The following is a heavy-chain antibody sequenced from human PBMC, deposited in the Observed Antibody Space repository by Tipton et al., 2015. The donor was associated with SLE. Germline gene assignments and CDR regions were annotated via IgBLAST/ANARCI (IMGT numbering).Heavy chain of an antibody. D-gene: IGHD4-23*01. V-gene: IGHV3-66*02. CDR1: GFTFSSYA. J-gene: IGHJ4*02. CDR3: ARDPHYGGNAGYFDY. CDR2: IYSGGST. Sequence: SLRLSCAASGFTFSSYAMSWVRQAPGKGLEWVSVIYSGGSTYYADSVKGRFTISRDNSKNTLYLQMNSLRAEDTAVYYCARDPHYGGNAGYFDYWGQGTLVTVSS.